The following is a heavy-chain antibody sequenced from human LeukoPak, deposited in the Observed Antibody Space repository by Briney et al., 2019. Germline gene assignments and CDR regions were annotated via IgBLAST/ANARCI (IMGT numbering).Heavy chain of an antibody. CDR2: TIPLFGKT. D-gene: IGHD5-18*01. Sequence: SVKVSCKTSGGSFSNYAISWVRQAPGQGLEWMGGTIPLFGKTNYAEEFQGRVTITADESTSTAYMGLSSLRSEDTAVYYCTRGVLGYIYGSPQAHQIQHWGQGTLVTVSS. V-gene: IGHV1-69*13. CDR3: TRGVLGYIYGSPQAHQIQH. J-gene: IGHJ1*01. CDR1: GGSFSNYA.